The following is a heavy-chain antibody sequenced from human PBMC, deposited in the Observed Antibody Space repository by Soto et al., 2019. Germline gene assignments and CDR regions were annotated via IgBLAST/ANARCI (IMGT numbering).Heavy chain of an antibody. CDR3: ATNRGMAAVGV. D-gene: IGHD6-13*01. J-gene: IGHJ4*02. V-gene: IGHV4-28*01. CDR2: IYSSGST. Sequence: SETLSLTCAVSGYSISSSNWWGWIRQPPGKGLEWIGYIYSSGSTYYNPSLESRVSMSVDTSKNQFSLKLSSVTAVDTAVYYCATNRGMAAVGVWGQGTLVTVSS. CDR1: GYSISSSNW.